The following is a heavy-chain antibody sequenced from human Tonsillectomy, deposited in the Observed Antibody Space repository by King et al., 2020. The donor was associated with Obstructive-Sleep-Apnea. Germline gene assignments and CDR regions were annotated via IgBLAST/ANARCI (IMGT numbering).Heavy chain of an antibody. V-gene: IGHV4-39*07. CDR1: GGSISSRTSS. J-gene: IGHJ4*02. CDR3: ARGYYDGSDYYPPFDA. D-gene: IGHD3-22*01. CDR2: VFYGGSS. Sequence: QLQESGPGLVKPSETLSLSCSVSGGSISSRTSSWGWIRQPPGKGLECIGSVFYGGSSYYNPSLKSRVTISVDTSKNQFSLKLSSVTAADTAVYYCARGYYDGSDYYPPFDAWGQGSLVTVSP.